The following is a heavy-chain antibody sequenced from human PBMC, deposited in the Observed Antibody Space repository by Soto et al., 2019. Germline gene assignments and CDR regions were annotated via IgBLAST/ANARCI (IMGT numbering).Heavy chain of an antibody. D-gene: IGHD3-16*01. J-gene: IGHJ4*02. CDR1: GFSLSPYW. CDR3: ARDLGGPDY. CDR2: LSSDGFGA. Sequence: HPGGSLRLSCAASGFSLSPYWMHWVRQAPGRGLEWVSRLSSDGFGAAYADSVKGRFFISRDITRNTLFLQMNSLRADDTAVYYCARDLGGPDYWGRGTSVTVSS. V-gene: IGHV3-74*03.